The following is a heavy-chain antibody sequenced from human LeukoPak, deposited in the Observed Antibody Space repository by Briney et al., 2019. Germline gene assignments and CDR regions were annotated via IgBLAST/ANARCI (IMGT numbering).Heavy chain of an antibody. CDR3: ARVFDFGDNGDDAFDT. V-gene: IGHV1-18*01. CDR2: ISGYNGNT. D-gene: IGHD4-17*01. Sequence: GASVKVSCKTSGCRFNAYGISWVRQAPGQGLEWMGWISGYNGNTNYGEKVQGRLTMTLDTSTTTAYMELSGLRSDDTAVYYCARVFDFGDNGDDAFDTWGQGTLVTVSS. CDR1: GCRFNAYG. J-gene: IGHJ3*02.